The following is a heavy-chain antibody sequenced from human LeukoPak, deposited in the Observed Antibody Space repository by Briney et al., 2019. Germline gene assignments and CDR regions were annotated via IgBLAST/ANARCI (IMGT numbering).Heavy chain of an antibody. CDR3: ARALLGRDWGSPVDAFDI. Sequence: SVKVSCKASGGTFSSYAISWVRQAPGQGFEWMGGIIPIFGTANYAQKFQGRVTITADESTSTAYMELSSLRSEDTAVYYCARALLGRDWGSPVDAFDIWGQGTMVTVSS. CDR2: IIPIFGTA. V-gene: IGHV1-69*13. CDR1: GGTFSSYA. J-gene: IGHJ3*02. D-gene: IGHD7-27*01.